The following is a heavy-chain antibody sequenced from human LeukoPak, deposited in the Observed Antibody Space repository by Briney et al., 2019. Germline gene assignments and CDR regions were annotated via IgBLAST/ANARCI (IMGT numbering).Heavy chain of an antibody. V-gene: IGHV4-61*02. J-gene: IGHJ6*02. D-gene: IGHD5-24*01. CDR2: IYTSGGT. CDR1: GGSISSGSYY. CDR3: ARADGYYYYGMDV. Sequence: PSQTLSLTCTVSGGSISSGSYYWSWIRQPAGKGLEWIGRIYTSGGTNYNPSPKSRVTISVDTSKNQFSLKLSSVTAADTAVYYCARADGYYYYGMDVWGQGTTVTVS.